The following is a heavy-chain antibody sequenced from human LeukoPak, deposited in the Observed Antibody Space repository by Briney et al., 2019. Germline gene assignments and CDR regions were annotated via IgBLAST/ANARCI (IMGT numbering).Heavy chain of an antibody. Sequence: SQTLSLTCTVSGGSINSGAYYWSWISQHPGKGLEWIGYIYYSGSNYYNPSLKSRVTISVDTSKNQFSLKLSSVTAADTGVYYCAGCSGGSPIGVFHIWGQGTMVTVSS. J-gene: IGHJ3*02. CDR2: IYYSGSN. CDR3: AGCSGGSPIGVFHI. V-gene: IGHV4-31*03. D-gene: IGHD2-15*01. CDR1: GGSINSGAYY.